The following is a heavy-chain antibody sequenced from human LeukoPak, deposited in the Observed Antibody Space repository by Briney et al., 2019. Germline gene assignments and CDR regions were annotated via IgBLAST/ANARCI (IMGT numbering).Heavy chain of an antibody. CDR3: ARAYNSGWTFDY. Sequence: PGGSLRLSCAASGFTFSTYAVHWVRQAPGQGLEYVSAISSNGGSTYYASSVKGRFTISRDNSKNTLYLQMGSLRAEDMAVYYCARAYNSGWTFDYWGQGTLVIVSS. CDR1: GFTFSTYA. V-gene: IGHV3-64*01. CDR2: ISSNGGST. J-gene: IGHJ4*02. D-gene: IGHD6-19*01.